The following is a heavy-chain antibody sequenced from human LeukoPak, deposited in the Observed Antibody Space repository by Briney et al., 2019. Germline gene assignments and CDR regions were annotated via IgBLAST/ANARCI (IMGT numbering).Heavy chain of an antibody. D-gene: IGHD3-9*01. Sequence: PSETLSLTCTVSGGSISSSSYYWGWIRQPPGTGLEWIGSIYYSGSTCYNPSLKSRVTISVDTSKNRFSLKLSSVTAADTAVYYCARLDYDILTFDYWGQGTLVTVSS. J-gene: IGHJ4*02. CDR2: IYYSGST. CDR3: ARLDYDILTFDY. V-gene: IGHV4-39*07. CDR1: GGSISSSSYY.